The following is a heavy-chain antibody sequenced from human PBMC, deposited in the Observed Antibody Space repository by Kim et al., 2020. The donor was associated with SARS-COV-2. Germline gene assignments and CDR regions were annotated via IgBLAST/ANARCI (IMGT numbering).Heavy chain of an antibody. D-gene: IGHD5-12*01. Sequence: GGSLRLSCAASGFTFSSYEMNWVRQAPGKGLEWVSYISSSGSTIYYADSVKGRFTISRDNAKNSLYLQMNSLRAEDTAVYYCARDRATRSYYYGMDVWGQGTTVTVSS. V-gene: IGHV3-48*03. CDR1: GFTFSSYE. CDR3: ARDRATRSYYYGMDV. J-gene: IGHJ6*02. CDR2: ISSSGSTI.